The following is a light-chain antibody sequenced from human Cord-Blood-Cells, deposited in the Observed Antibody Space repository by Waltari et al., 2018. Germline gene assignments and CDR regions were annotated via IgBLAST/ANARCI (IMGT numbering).Light chain of an antibody. CDR2: EDN. CDR3: QSYDSSNWV. Sequence: NFMLTQPHSVSESPGKTVTISCTRRSGSIASNYVQWYQQRPGSSPTTVLYEDNQRPSGVPDRFSCSIDSSSNSASLTISGLKTEDEADYYCQSYDSSNWVFGGGTKLTVL. CDR1: SGSIASNY. V-gene: IGLV6-57*01. J-gene: IGLJ3*02.